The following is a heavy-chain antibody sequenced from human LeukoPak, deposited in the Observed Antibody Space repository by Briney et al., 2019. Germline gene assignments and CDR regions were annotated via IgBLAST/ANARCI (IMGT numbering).Heavy chain of an antibody. CDR3: ARSITMVRGVNNWFDP. J-gene: IGHJ5*02. CDR2: IYSGGST. D-gene: IGHD3-10*01. CDR1: GLTVSSNY. Sequence: GGSLRLSCAASGLTVSSNYMIWFRQAPGKRLEWVSVIYSGGSTYYADSVKGRFTISRDNSKNTLYLQMNSLRVEDTAVYYCARSITMVRGVNNWFDPWGQGTLVTVSS. V-gene: IGHV3-53*01.